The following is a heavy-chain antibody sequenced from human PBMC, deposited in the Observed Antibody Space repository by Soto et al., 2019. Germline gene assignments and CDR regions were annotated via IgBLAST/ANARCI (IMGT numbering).Heavy chain of an antibody. CDR1: GDSVSTNSYS. V-gene: IGHV4-39*01. CDR3: ARLNGYCISTNCHGYYGMDV. CDR2: IYSSENT. Sequence: QLQLQESGPGLVKPSETLSLTCTVSGDSVSTNSYSWGWIRQSPGKGLEWIGTIYSSENTYYNPSFLSRVTISVDTSKNEFSLRLSSVTAADTAVYYCARLNGYCISTNCHGYYGMDVWGQGTTVTVSS. J-gene: IGHJ6*02. D-gene: IGHD2-2*03.